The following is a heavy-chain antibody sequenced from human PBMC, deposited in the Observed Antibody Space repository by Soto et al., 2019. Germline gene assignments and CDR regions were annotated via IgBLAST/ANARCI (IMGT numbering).Heavy chain of an antibody. CDR2: ISGSGGST. CDR1: GFTFNNYA. J-gene: IGHJ4*02. CDR3: AKSDPYIVLLPAALGADY. D-gene: IGHD2-2*01. V-gene: IGHV3-23*01. Sequence: TGGSLRLSCAASGFTFNNYAMSWVRQAPGKGLEWVSVISGSGGSTYYADSVKGRFTISTDNSKNTLYLQMNSLRAEDTAVYYCAKSDPYIVLLPAALGADYWGQGTLVTVSS.